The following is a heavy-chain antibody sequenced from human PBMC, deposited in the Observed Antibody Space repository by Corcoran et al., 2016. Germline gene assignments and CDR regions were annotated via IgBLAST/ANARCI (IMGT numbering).Heavy chain of an antibody. CDR3: AGEGPTMVRGDRGWFDP. Sequence: QVQLVQSGAEVKKPGASVKVSCKASGYTFTSYYMHWVRQAPGQGLEWMGIINTSGGSTSYAQKFQGRVTMTRDTSTSTVYMELSSLRSEETAVYYCAGEGPTMVRGDRGWFDPWGQGTLVTVSS. CDR1: GYTFTSYY. D-gene: IGHD3-10*01. CDR2: INTSGGST. J-gene: IGHJ5*02. V-gene: IGHV1-46*01.